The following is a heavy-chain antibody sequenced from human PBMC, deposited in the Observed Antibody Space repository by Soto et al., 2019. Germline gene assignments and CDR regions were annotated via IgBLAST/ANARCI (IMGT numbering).Heavy chain of an antibody. CDR3: ATGMLVRGGYYVDV. CDR2: TYYRSRWYY. V-gene: IGHV6-1*01. D-gene: IGHD3-10*01. J-gene: IGHJ6*02. CDR1: GDSVTGNTAG. Sequence: QVQLQQSGPGLVKPSQTLSLTCVISGDSVTGNTAGWNWIRQSPSRGLEWLGRTYYRSRWYYDYAGSVKGRMTIIPDTSRNQFSLQLNSVSPEDTAVYYCATGMLVRGGYYVDVWGQGTTVTVSS.